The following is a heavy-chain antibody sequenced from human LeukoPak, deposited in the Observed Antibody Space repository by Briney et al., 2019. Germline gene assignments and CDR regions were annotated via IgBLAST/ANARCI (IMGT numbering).Heavy chain of an antibody. CDR2: ISSSGSTI. V-gene: IGHV3-11*04. J-gene: IGHJ4*02. CDR3: ARPNPKRAKMATITGGFDY. D-gene: IGHD5-24*01. CDR1: GFTFSDYY. Sequence: GGSLRLSCAASGFTFSDYYMSWIRQAPGKGLERVSYISSSGSTIYYADSVKGRFTISRDNAKNSLYLQMNSLRAEDTAVYYCARPNPKRAKMATITGGFDYWGQGTLVTVSS.